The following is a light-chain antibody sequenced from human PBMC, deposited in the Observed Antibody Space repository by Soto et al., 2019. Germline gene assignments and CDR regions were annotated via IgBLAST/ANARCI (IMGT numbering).Light chain of an antibody. CDR1: QSVSSN. CDR2: GAS. Sequence: EVVMTQSPSTRSVSPGERATLSCRASQSVSSNLAWYQQKPGQAPRLLIYGASTRATGIPARFSGSGSGTEFTLTISSLQSEDFAVYYCQQYNNWLQTFGQGTKVDI. CDR3: QQYNNWLQT. J-gene: IGKJ1*01. V-gene: IGKV3-15*01.